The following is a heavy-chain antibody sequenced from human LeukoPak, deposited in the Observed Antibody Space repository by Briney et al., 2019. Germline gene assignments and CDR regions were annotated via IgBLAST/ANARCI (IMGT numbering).Heavy chain of an antibody. Sequence: GGSLRLSCAASGFTFSSYAMHWVRQAPGKGLEWVAVISYDGSNKYYADSVKGRFTTSRDNSKNTLYLQMNSLRAEDTAVYYCSEDAWGIWGQGTMVTVSS. CDR3: SEDAWGI. CDR1: GFTFSSYA. J-gene: IGHJ3*02. V-gene: IGHV3-30-3*01. CDR2: ISYDGSNK. D-gene: IGHD2-15*01.